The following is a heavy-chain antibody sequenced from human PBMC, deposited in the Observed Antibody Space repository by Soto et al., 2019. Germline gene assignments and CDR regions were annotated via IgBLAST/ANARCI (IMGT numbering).Heavy chain of an antibody. CDR2: INSDESIT. D-gene: IGHD6-6*01. J-gene: IGHJ4*02. CDR1: GFTFNSYW. Sequence: QAGGSLRLSCAASGFTFNSYWMHWVRQAPGKGLVWVSRINSDESITDYADSVKGRFTISRDNAKNMLYLQMNSLRAEDTAVYYCARDFGPTIAARVPFDYWGQGILVTVSS. V-gene: IGHV3-74*01. CDR3: ARDFGPTIAARVPFDY.